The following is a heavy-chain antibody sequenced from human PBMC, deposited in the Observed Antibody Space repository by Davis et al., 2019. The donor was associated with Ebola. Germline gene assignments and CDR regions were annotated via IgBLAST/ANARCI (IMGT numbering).Heavy chain of an antibody. CDR1: GFTFYSYA. D-gene: IGHD5-12*01. Sequence: GESLKISCAASGFTFYSYAMSWVRRAPGKGLEWVSYISSSSSTIYYADSVKGRFTISRDNAKKSLFLQMNSLRAEDTALYYCASGDGRGSSYDMDVWGQGTTVTVSS. V-gene: IGHV3-48*04. CDR2: ISSSSSTI. J-gene: IGHJ6*03. CDR3: ASGDGRGSSYDMDV.